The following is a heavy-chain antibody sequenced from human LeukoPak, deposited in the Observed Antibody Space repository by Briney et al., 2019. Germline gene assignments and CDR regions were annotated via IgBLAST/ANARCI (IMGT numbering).Heavy chain of an antibody. CDR3: ALLGSSALGY. V-gene: IGHV4-4*07. CDR1: GDSISSYY. CDR2: IYTSGTT. J-gene: IGHJ4*02. Sequence: NPSETLSLTCTVSGDSISSYYFNWIRQPAGKGLEWLGRIYTSGTTYYNPSLKSRLTMSVDTSKNQFSLKLRSVTAADTALYFCALLGSSALGYWGQGVLVTVSS. D-gene: IGHD3-22*01.